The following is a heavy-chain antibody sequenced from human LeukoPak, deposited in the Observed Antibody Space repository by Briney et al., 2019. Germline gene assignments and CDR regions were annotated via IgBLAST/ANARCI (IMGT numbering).Heavy chain of an antibody. J-gene: IGHJ4*02. CDR2: IIPIFGTA. CDR3: ASYEVKDKQWLVRYYFDY. D-gene: IGHD6-19*01. CDR1: GGTFSSYA. V-gene: IGHV1-69*13. Sequence: ASVKVSCKASGGTFSSYAISWVRQAPGQGLEWMGGIIPIFGTANYAQKFQGRVTITADESTSTAYMELSSLRSKDTAVYYCASYEVKDKQWLVRYYFDYWGQGTLVTVSS.